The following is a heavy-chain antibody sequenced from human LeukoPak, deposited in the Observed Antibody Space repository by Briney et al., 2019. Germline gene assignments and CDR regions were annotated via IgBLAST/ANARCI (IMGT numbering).Heavy chain of an antibody. D-gene: IGHD1-7*01. V-gene: IGHV3-21*06. CDR2: IRSSGDDI. J-gene: IGHJ4*02. CDR1: GFNFDTYS. Sequence: PAGSLRLSCAASGFNFDTYSMNWVRQAPGKGLEWVSGIRSSGDDIYYADSVKGRLIISRDNANNTLFLQMSSLRAEDTALYYCVRENWNYVRGPRPMAAYDYWGQGTLVTVSS. CDR3: VRENWNYVRGPRPMAAYDY.